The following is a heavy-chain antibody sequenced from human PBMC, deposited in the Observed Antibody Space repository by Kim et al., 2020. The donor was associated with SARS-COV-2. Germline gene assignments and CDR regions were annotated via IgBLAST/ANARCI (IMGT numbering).Heavy chain of an antibody. V-gene: IGHV3-23*01. J-gene: IGHJ4*02. CDR2: ISGSGGST. CDR3: AKDGPTVTTKGRYFDY. CDR1: GFTLSSYA. Sequence: GGSLRLSCAASGFTLSSYAMSWVRQAPGKGLEWVSAISGSGGSTYYADSVKGRFTISRDNSKNTLYLQMNSLRAEDTAVYYCAKDGPTVTTKGRYFDYWGQGTLVTVSS. D-gene: IGHD4-17*01.